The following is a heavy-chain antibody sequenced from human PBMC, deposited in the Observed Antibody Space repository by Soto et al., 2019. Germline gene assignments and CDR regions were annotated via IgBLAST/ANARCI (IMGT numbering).Heavy chain of an antibody. Sequence: GGSLRLSCAASGFTFSSYAMSWVRQAPGKGLEWVSAISGSGGSTYYADSVKGRFTISRDNSKNTLYLQMNSLRAEDTAVYYCANLIRLTVTFGYWGQGTLVTVSS. CDR3: ANLIRLTVTFGY. V-gene: IGHV3-23*01. J-gene: IGHJ4*02. D-gene: IGHD4-17*01. CDR2: ISGSGGST. CDR1: GFTFSSYA.